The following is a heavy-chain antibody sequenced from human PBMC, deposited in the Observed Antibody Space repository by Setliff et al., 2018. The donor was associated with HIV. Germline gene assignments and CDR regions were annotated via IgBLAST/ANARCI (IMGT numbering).Heavy chain of an antibody. CDR2: INHSGST. CDR1: GASFSGYY. J-gene: IGHJ6*03. V-gene: IGHV4-34*01. Sequence: PSETLSLTCAVYGASFSGYYWSWVRQPPGKGLEWIGEINHSGSTNYNPSLKSRVTISVDTSKNQFSLKVRSVTAADTAVYYCARVSCSSWYSIPRYYYYSMDVWGNGTTVTVSS. CDR3: ARVSCSSWYSIPRYYYYSMDV. D-gene: IGHD6-13*01.